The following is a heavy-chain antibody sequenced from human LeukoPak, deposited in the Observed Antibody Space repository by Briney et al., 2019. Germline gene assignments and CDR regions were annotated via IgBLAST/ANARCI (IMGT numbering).Heavy chain of an antibody. CDR2: ISYDGSNK. V-gene: IGHV3-30-3*01. Sequence: QPGRSLRLSCAASGFTFSSYAMHWVRQAPGKGLEWVAVISYDGSNKYYADSVKGRFTISRDNSKNTLYLQMNSLRAEDTAVYYCARGKRYSSSWYSRYVTTGPREWNYYYMDVWGKGTTVTVSS. J-gene: IGHJ6*03. CDR3: ARGKRYSSSWYSRYVTTGPREWNYYYMDV. CDR1: GFTFSSYA. D-gene: IGHD6-13*01.